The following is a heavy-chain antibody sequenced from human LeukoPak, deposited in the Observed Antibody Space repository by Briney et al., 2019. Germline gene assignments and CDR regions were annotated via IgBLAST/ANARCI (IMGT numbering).Heavy chain of an antibody. CDR2: IYSTGTT. D-gene: IGHD1-7*01. Sequence: SETLSLTCTVSGGSINGHYWSWIRQSPGKGPEWLGYIYSTGTTTYNPSLRSRVTISVDTSKSQFSLKLRSVTAADTAVYFCARFPAGTTAEYWFDPWGQGTLVTVTS. CDR1: GGSINGHY. J-gene: IGHJ5*02. V-gene: IGHV4-59*11. CDR3: ARFPAGTTAEYWFDP.